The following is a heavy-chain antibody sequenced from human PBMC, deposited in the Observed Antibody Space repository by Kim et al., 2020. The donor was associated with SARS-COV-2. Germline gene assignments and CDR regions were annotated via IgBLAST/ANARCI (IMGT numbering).Heavy chain of an antibody. CDR2: IYYSGST. Sequence: SETLSLTCTVSGGSISSGGYYWSWIRQHPGKGLEWIGYIYYSGSTYYNPSLKSRVTISVDTSKNQFSLKLSSVTAADTAVYYCARETRYYDSSGCDYWGQGTLVTVSS. CDR3: ARETRYYDSSGCDY. V-gene: IGHV4-31*03. J-gene: IGHJ4*02. D-gene: IGHD3-22*01. CDR1: GGSISSGGYY.